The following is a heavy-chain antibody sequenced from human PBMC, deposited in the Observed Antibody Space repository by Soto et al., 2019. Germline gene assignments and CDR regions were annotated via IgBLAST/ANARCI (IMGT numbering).Heavy chain of an antibody. CDR3: ERDRELSSSHFDH. V-gene: IGHV3-33*01. CDR1: GFTFGSHA. Sequence: QVQLVESGGGVVQPGKSLRLACVASGFTFGSHAMHWVRQAPGKGLEWVAVIWFDGSNKYYADSVKGRFTISRDNSKNTLDLQMNSLRVEDTGGYDCERDRELSSSHFDHLGQGTLVTVSS. J-gene: IGHJ4*02. CDR2: IWFDGSNK. D-gene: IGHD6-6*01.